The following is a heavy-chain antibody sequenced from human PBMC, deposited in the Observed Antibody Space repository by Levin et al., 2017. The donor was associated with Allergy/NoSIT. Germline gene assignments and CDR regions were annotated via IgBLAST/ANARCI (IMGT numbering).Heavy chain of an antibody. Sequence: GGSLRLSCAASGFTFSSYGMHWVRQAPGKGLEWVAVIWYDGSNKYYADSVKGRFTISRDNSKNTLYLQMNSLRAEDTAVYYCARDLGSSWYVYGYWGQGTLVTVSS. CDR2: IWYDGSNK. D-gene: IGHD6-13*01. CDR1: GFTFSSYG. J-gene: IGHJ4*02. V-gene: IGHV3-33*01. CDR3: ARDLGSSWYVYGY.